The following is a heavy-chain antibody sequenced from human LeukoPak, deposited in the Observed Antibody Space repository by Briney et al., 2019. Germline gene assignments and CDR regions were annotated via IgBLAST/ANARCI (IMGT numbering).Heavy chain of an antibody. V-gene: IGHV3-23*01. CDR1: GFTFSSYA. CDR2: ISGSGGNT. Sequence: GGSLRLSCAASGFTFSSYAMSWVRQAPGKGLEWVSVISGSGGNTYYADSVKGRFTISRDNSKKTSYLQMNSLRAEDTAVYYCAKGRVSSGSYVGYAFDMWGQGTTVTVSS. J-gene: IGHJ3*02. CDR3: AKGRVSSGSYVGYAFDM. D-gene: IGHD3-22*01.